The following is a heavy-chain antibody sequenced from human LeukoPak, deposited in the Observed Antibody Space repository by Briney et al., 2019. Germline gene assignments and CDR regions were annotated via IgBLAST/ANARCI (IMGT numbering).Heavy chain of an antibody. CDR3: AKGIYSSGWSYFDY. Sequence: GGSLKLSCAASGFTFSNSAMSWVRQAPGKGLEWVSTLSGSGITTYYADSVKGRFTITRDNSKNTLYLQMNSLRAEDTAVYYCAKGIYSSGWSYFDYWGHGTLVTVSS. CDR1: GFTFSNSA. V-gene: IGHV3-23*01. J-gene: IGHJ4*01. CDR2: LSGSGITT. D-gene: IGHD6-19*01.